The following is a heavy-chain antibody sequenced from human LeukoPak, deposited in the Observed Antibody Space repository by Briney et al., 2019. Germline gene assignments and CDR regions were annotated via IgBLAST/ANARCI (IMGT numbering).Heavy chain of an antibody. CDR1: GFTFSSYG. V-gene: IGHV1-2*06. J-gene: IGHJ4*02. CDR3: TREPISGVDY. Sequence: GGSLRLSCAASGFTFSSYGMHWVRQAPGQGLEWMGRINPNSGGTSYAQKFQGRVTMTRDTSITTAYMELSRLRSDDTAVYYCTREPISGVDYWGQGTLVTVSS. CDR2: INPNSGGT. D-gene: IGHD2-2*02.